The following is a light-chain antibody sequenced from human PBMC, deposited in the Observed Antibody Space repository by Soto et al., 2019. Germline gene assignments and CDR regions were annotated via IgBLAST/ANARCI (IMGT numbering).Light chain of an antibody. CDR3: QHYKNWPRT. CDR1: QSVSSN. CDR2: GAS. V-gene: IGKV3-15*01. Sequence: EIVMTQSPATLSVSPGERATLSCRASQSVSSNLAWYQQKPGQVPRLLIYGASTKATGIPARFSGSGSGTEFTLTISSLQSEDFAVYYCQHYKNWPRTFGPGTKVDIK. J-gene: IGKJ3*01.